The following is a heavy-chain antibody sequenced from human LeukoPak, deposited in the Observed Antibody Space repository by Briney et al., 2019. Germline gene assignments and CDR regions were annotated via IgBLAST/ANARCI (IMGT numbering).Heavy chain of an antibody. V-gene: IGHV3-11*01. CDR2: ISTSAGTI. CDR3: ARDAIDSSGFDFDY. CDR1: GFTFSDYY. D-gene: IGHD3-22*01. Sequence: PGGSLRLSCAASGFTFSDYYMTWIRQAPGKGLEWISYISTSAGTIYYADSVKGRFTISRDNAKNSLYLQMNSLRAEDTAVYYCARDAIDSSGFDFDYWGQGTLVTVPS. J-gene: IGHJ4*02.